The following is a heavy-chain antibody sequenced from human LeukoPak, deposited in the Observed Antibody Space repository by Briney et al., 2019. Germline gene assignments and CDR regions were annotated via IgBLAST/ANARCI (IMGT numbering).Heavy chain of an antibody. CDR3: ARDRTRYDSSGYDY. CDR2: ISSSSYI. CDR1: GFTFSSYS. J-gene: IGHJ4*02. D-gene: IGHD3-22*01. Sequence: GGSLRLSCAASGFTFSSYSMNWVRQAPGKGLEWVSSISSSSYIYYADSVEGRFTISRDNAKNSLYLQMNSLRAEDTAVYYCARDRTRYDSSGYDYWGQGTLVTVSS. V-gene: IGHV3-21*01.